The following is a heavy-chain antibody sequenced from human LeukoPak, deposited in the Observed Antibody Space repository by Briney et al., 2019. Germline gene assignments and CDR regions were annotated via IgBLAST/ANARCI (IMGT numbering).Heavy chain of an antibody. V-gene: IGHV3-23*01. CDR2: ISGSGDTT. J-gene: IGHJ4*02. CDR1: GFTFINYA. Sequence: GGSLRLSCAASGFTFINYAMTWVRQAPGKGLEWVSTISGSGDTTYYADSVKGRFTFSRDNSKNTLHLQLNGLRAEDTAVYYCAKGLSNDYYYFDYWGQGTLVTVSS. D-gene: IGHD3-22*01. CDR3: AKGLSNDYYYFDY.